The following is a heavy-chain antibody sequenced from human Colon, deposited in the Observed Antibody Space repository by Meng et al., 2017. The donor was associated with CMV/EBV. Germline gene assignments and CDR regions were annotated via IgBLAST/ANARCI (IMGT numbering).Heavy chain of an antibody. V-gene: IGHV2-5*05. CDR3: ARRLLRELYFFDY. CDR2: IYWDDDK. CDR1: GFSRATTGVG. Sequence: FSGFSRATTGVGVGWIRQPPGKAPEWLALIYWDDDKHYDPSLESRLIITKDTSKNLVVLVLTDIDPVDTATYYCARRLLRELYFFDYWSQGTLVTVSS. J-gene: IGHJ4*02. D-gene: IGHD1-7*01.